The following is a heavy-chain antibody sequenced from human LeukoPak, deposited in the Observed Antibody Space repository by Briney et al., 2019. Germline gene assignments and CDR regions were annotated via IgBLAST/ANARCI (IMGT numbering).Heavy chain of an antibody. CDR1: GFSLSTSGVG. CDR2: IYWNDDK. CDR3: APRTRHYDFWSGYYTASWFDP. D-gene: IGHD3-3*01. J-gene: IGHJ5*02. Sequence: SGPTLVNPTQTLTLTCTFSGFSLSTSGVGVGWIRQPPGKALEWLALIYWNDDKRYSPSLKSRLTITKDTSKNQVVLTMTYMDPVDTATYYCAPRTRHYDFWSGYYTASWFDPWGQGTLVTVSS. V-gene: IGHV2-5*01.